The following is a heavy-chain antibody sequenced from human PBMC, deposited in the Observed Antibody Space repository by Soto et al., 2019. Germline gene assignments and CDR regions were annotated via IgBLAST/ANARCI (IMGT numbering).Heavy chain of an antibody. V-gene: IGHV1-58*01. D-gene: IGHD4-4*01. Sequence: SVKVSCKASGFTFTSSAVQWVRQARGQRLEWIGWIVVGSGNTNYAQKFQERVTITRDMSISTAYMELSSLRSEDTAVYYCARDTVTSLYYYYYMDVWGKGTTVTVSS. J-gene: IGHJ6*03. CDR1: GFTFTSSA. CDR3: ARDTVTSLYYYYYMDV. CDR2: IVVGSGNT.